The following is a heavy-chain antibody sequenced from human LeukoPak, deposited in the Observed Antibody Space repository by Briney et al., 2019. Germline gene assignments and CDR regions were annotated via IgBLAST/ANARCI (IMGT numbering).Heavy chain of an antibody. D-gene: IGHD6-19*01. V-gene: IGHV3-30*02. CDR1: GLTFSSYG. Sequence: QSGGSLRLSCAASGLTFSSYGMHWVRQAPGKGLEWVAFIRYDGSNKYYADSVKGRFTISRDNSKNTLYLQMNSLRAEDTAVYYCAKGSSGWTPFDYWGQGTLVTVSS. J-gene: IGHJ4*02. CDR2: IRYDGSNK. CDR3: AKGSSGWTPFDY.